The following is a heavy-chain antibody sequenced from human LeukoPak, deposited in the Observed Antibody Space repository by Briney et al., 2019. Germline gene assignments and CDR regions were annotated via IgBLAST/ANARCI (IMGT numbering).Heavy chain of an antibody. CDR1: GGSISSGDYY. J-gene: IGHJ4*02. V-gene: IGHV4-61*08. CDR3: AGSPFCSGGSCYTGLPY. Sequence: PSQTLSLTCTVSGGSISSGDYYWSWIRQPPGKGLEWIGYIYYSGSTNYNPSLKSRVTISVDTSKNQFSLKLSSVTAADTAVYYCAGSPFCSGGSCYTGLPYWGQGTLVTVSS. D-gene: IGHD2-15*01. CDR2: IYYSGST.